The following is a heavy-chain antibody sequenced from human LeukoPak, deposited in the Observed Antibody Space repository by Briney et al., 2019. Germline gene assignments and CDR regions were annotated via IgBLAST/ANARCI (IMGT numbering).Heavy chain of an antibody. Sequence: GGSLRLSCAASGFTVSSNYMSWVRQAPGKGLEWVSVIYSGGSTYYADSVKGRFTISRDNSKNTLYPQMNSLRAEDTAVYYCARVGPQKYFDYWGQGTLVTVSS. CDR2: IYSGGST. V-gene: IGHV3-66*01. CDR3: ARVGPQKYFDY. J-gene: IGHJ4*02. CDR1: GFTVSSNY.